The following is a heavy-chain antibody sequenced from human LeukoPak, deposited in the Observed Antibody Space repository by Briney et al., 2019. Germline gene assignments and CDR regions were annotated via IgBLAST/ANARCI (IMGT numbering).Heavy chain of an antibody. V-gene: IGHV1-46*01. CDR2: INPSGGST. J-gene: IGHJ6*02. D-gene: IGHD3-10*01. CDR3: ARELLWFGYYYYGMDV. CDR1: GYTFTSYY. Sequence: GASVKVSCKASGYTFTSYYMHWVRQAPGQGLEWRGMINPSGGSTSYAQKIQGRVTMTRETAKSTDYMEVSSRRSEDTAVYYCARELLWFGYYYYGMDVWGQGTTVTVSS.